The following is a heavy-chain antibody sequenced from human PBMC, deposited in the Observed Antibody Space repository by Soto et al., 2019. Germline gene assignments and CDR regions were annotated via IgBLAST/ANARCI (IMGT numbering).Heavy chain of an antibody. J-gene: IGHJ6*02. V-gene: IGHV3-23*01. CDR3: AKDMSVVPATNRKAYYYYGMDV. D-gene: IGHD2-2*01. Sequence: PGGSLRLSCAASGFTFSSYAMSWVRQAPGKGLEWVSAISGSGGSTYYADSVKGRFTISRDNSKNTLYLQMNSLSAEDTAVYYCAKDMSVVPATNRKAYYYYGMDVWGQGTTVTVSS. CDR1: GFTFSSYA. CDR2: ISGSGGST.